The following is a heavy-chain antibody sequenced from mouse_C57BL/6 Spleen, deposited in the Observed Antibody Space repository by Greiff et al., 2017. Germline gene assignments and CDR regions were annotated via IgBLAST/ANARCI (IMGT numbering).Heavy chain of an antibody. J-gene: IGHJ2*01. V-gene: IGHV5-16*01. CDR2: INYDGSST. CDR1: GFTFSDYY. D-gene: IGHD2-12*01. Sequence: EVQWVESEGGLVQPGSSMKLSCTASGFTFSDYYMAWVRQVPEKGLEWVANINYDGSSTYYLDSLKSRFIISRDNAKNILYLQMSSLKSEDTATYYCARDRYEGYFDYWGQGTTLTVSS. CDR3: ARDRYEGYFDY.